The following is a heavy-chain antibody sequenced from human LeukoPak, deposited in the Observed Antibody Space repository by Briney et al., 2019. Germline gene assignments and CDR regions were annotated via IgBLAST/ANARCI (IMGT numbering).Heavy chain of an antibody. CDR2: IYYSGST. D-gene: IGHD6-6*01. CDR3: ARGSSSSFQAFDI. V-gene: IGHV4-59*01. CDR1: VGSISSYY. J-gene: IGHJ3*02. Sequence: SETLSLTCTVSVGSISSYYWSWIRQPPWKGLEWIGYIYYSGSTNYNPSLKSRVTISVDTSKNQFSLKLSSVTAADTAVYYCARGSSSSFQAFDIWGQGTMVTVSS.